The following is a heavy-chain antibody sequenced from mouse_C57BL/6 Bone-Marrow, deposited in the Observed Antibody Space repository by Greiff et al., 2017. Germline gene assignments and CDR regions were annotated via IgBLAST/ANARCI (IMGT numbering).Heavy chain of an antibody. CDR1: GYAFSSSW. CDR2: IYPGDGDT. J-gene: IGHJ1*03. V-gene: IGHV1-82*01. Sequence: VQLQQSGPELVKPGASVKISCKASGYAFSSSWMNWVKPRPGKGLEWIGRIYPGDGDTNYNGKFKGKATLTADKSSSTAYMQLSSLTSEDSAVYFCARAYGSSSFVWGTGTTVTVSS. D-gene: IGHD1-1*01. CDR3: ARAYGSSSFV.